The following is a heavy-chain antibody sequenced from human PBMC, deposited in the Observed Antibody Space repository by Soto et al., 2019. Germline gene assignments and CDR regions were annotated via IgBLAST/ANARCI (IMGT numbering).Heavy chain of an antibody. V-gene: IGHV2-5*02. CDR1: GFSLSTSGVG. J-gene: IGHJ4*02. Sequence: QITLKESGPTLGKPTQTLTLTCTFSGFSLSTSGVGVGWIRQPPGEALEWLALIYWDDDKRYSPSLKSRLTITKDTSKNQVVLTMTDMDPVDTDTYFCAHRRKVELGPLRLFDYWGQGTHVTVSS. CDR3: AHRRKVELGPLRLFDY. CDR2: IYWDDDK. D-gene: IGHD2-15*01.